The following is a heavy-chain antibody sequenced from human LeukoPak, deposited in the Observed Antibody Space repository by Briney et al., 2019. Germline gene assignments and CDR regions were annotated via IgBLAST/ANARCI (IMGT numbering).Heavy chain of an antibody. CDR1: GYTFTSYY. V-gene: IGHV1-46*01. D-gene: IGHD3-22*01. CDR2: INPSGGST. CDR3: ARDPYYYDSSGYHLDY. J-gene: IGHJ4*02. Sequence: ASVKVSCKASGYTFTSYYMHWVRQAPGQGLEWMGIINPSGGSTSYAQKFQGRVTMTRDTSTSTVYMELSSLRSEDTAVYYCARDPYYYDSSGYHLDYWGQGTLVTVSS.